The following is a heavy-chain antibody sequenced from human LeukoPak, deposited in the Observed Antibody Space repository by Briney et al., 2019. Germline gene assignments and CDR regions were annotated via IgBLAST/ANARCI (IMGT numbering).Heavy chain of an antibody. CDR3: ARDDSSSSIFDY. J-gene: IGHJ4*02. D-gene: IGHD6-6*01. Sequence: ASVEVSCKASGYTFTGYYMHWVRQAPGQGLEWMGWINPNSGGTNYAQKFQGRVTMTRDTSISTAYMELSRLRSDDTAVYYCARDDSSSSIFDYWGQGTLVTVSS. CDR1: GYTFTGYY. V-gene: IGHV1-2*02. CDR2: INPNSGGT.